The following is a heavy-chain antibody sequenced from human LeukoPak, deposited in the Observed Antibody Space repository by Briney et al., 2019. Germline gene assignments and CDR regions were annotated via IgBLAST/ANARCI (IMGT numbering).Heavy chain of an antibody. V-gene: IGHV4-59*01. J-gene: IGHJ4*02. Sequence: PSQTLSLTCTVSGGSISSYYWSWIRQPPGKGLEWIGYIYYSGSTNYNPSLKSRVTISVDTSKNQFSLKLSSVTAADTAVYYCANRGRNFAGYIKASSYYFDYWGQGTLVTVSS. CDR3: ANRGRNFAGYIKASSYYFDY. D-gene: IGHD3-9*01. CDR2: IYYSGST. CDR1: GGSISSYY.